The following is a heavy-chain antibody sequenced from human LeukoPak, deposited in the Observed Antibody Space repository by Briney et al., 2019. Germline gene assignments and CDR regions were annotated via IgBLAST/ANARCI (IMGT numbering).Heavy chain of an antibody. CDR2: FDPEDVEI. Sequence: ASVRVSCKFSGYTRTELSMHWVRQAPGKGLEWMGGFDPEDVEIIYAQKLQGRVTMTEDTSTDTAYMELSSLTSEDTAVYYCATSSSGYFGFDFWGQGTLVTVSS. D-gene: IGHD3-22*01. CDR3: ATSSSGYFGFDF. V-gene: IGHV1-24*01. J-gene: IGHJ4*02. CDR1: GYTRTELS.